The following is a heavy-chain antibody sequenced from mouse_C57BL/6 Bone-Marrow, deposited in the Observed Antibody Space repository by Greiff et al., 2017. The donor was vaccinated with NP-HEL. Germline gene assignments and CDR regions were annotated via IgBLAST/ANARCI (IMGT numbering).Heavy chain of an antibody. Sequence: EVKLMESGPVLVKPGASVKMSCKASGYTFTDYYMNWVKQSHGKSLEWIGVINPYNGGTSYNQKFKGKATLTVDKSSSTAYMELNSLTSEDSAVYYCARELYYGNYGFAYWGQGTLVTVSA. CDR1: GYTFTDYY. CDR3: ARELYYGNYGFAY. CDR2: INPYNGGT. V-gene: IGHV1-19*01. D-gene: IGHD2-1*01. J-gene: IGHJ3*01.